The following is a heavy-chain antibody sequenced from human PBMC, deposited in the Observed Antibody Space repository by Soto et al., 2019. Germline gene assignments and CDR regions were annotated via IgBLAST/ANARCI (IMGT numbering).Heavy chain of an antibody. CDR3: VRDVGGSGRFAP. CDR1: GISIDNYY. J-gene: IGHJ5*02. V-gene: IGHV4-4*07. Sequence: PSETLSLTCTVSGISIDNYYCSWIRQSAGKGLEWIGRIYSSGTTNYNPSLKSRVTMSVDMSKSQFSLNVRSVTAADTAVYYCVRDVGGSGRFAPWGQGTLVTVSS. CDR2: IYSSGTT.